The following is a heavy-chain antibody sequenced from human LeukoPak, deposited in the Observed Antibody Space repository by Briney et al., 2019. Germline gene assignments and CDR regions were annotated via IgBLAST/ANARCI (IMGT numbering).Heavy chain of an antibody. J-gene: IGHJ5*02. Sequence: ASVKVSYKASGYTFTVYYMHWVRQAPGQGLEWMGWINPNSGGTNYAQKFQGRVTMTRDTSISTAYMELSRLRSDDTAVYYCARVGAAAGNVDPWGQGTLVTVSS. CDR1: GYTFTVYY. CDR3: ARVGAAAGNVDP. V-gene: IGHV1-2*02. CDR2: INPNSGGT. D-gene: IGHD6-13*01.